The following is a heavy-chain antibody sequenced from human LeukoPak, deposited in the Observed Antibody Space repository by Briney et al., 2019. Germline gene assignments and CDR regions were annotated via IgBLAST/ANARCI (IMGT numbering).Heavy chain of an antibody. CDR1: GGSISSYY. D-gene: IGHD2-15*01. J-gene: IGHJ4*02. CDR3: ARAPGYCSGGSCYQEYYFDY. CDR2: IDYSGST. V-gene: IGHV4-59*01. Sequence: PSETLSLTCTVSGGSISSYYWSWIRQPPGRGLEWIGYIDYSGSTNYNPSLKSRVTISVDTSKNQFSLKLSSVTAADTAVYYCARAPGYCSGGSCYQEYYFDYWGQGTLVTVSS.